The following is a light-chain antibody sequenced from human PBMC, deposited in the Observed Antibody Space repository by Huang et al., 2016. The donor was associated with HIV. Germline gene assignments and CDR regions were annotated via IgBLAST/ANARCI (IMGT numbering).Light chain of an antibody. Sequence: DIQMTQSPSSLSASVGDRVTITCLASQSISSYLNWYQQIPGKAPKVLIYAASNLQSGVPSRFSGSGSGTDFTLTISSLQPEDFSTYYCQQTYSTPWTFGQGTKVEIK. CDR3: QQTYSTPWT. CDR1: QSISSY. CDR2: AAS. J-gene: IGKJ1*01. V-gene: IGKV1-39*01.